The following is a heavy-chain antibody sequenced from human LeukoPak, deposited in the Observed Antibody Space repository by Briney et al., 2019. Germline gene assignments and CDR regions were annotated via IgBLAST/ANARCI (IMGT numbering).Heavy chain of an antibody. V-gene: IGHV4-59*08. Sequence: SETLSLTCTVSGGSISSYYWSWIRQPPGKGLEWIGYIYYSGSTNYNPSLKSRVTISVDTSKNQFSLKLSSVTAADAAVYYCARHSGYSVNYGMDVWGQGTTVTVSS. D-gene: IGHD4-4*01. CDR3: ARHSGYSVNYGMDV. J-gene: IGHJ6*02. CDR1: GGSISSYY. CDR2: IYYSGST.